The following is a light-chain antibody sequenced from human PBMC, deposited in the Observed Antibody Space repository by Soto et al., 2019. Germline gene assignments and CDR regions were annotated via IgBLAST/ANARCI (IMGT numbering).Light chain of an antibody. J-gene: IGKJ3*01. CDR3: QQLNSYPLFR. CDR2: AAS. Sequence: IQLTQSPSSLSASIGDRVTITCRASQSISSYLACSQQKPGKAPKLLIYAASTLQSGVSSRFSGSGSGTDLTLTISSMQPDDFATYYCQQLNSYPLFRFGHGTKVDIK. V-gene: IGKV1-9*01. CDR1: QSISSY.